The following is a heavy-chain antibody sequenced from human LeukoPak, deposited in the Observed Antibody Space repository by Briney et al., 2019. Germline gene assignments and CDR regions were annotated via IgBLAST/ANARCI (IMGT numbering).Heavy chain of an antibody. CDR3: ARDRGEGCSSTSCYPGYYYGMDV. CDR2: ISSSSYI. D-gene: IGHD2-2*01. V-gene: IGHV3-21*01. Sequence: GGSLRLSCAASGFTFSSYSMNWVRQAPGKGLEWVSSISSSSYIYYADSVKGRFTISRDNAKNSLYLQMNSLRAEDTAVYYCARDRGEGCSSTSCYPGYYYGMDVWGQGTTVTVSS. J-gene: IGHJ6*02. CDR1: GFTFSSYS.